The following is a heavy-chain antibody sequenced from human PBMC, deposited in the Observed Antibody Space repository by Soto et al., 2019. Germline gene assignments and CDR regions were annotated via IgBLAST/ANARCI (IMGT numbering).Heavy chain of an antibody. V-gene: IGHV3-9*01. CDR3: VRSKGGYSYGTPFDY. D-gene: IGHD5-18*01. CDR2: ISWNSGNI. CDR1: GFTFDDYA. J-gene: IGHJ4*02. Sequence: EVQLEESGGALVQPGRSLRLSCAASGFTFDDYAMHWVRQVLGKGLEWVSSISWNSGNIGYADSVKGRFTTSRDNAMNSLYLQMNSLRPEDTALYYCVRSKGGYSYGTPFDYWGQGTLVTVSS.